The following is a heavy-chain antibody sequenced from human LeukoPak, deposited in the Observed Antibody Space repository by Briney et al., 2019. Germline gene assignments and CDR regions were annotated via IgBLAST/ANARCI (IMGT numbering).Heavy chain of an antibody. CDR1: GFTFSNAW. V-gene: IGHV3-15*01. Sequence: GGSLRLSCAASGFTFSNAWMSWIRQAPGKGLEWVGRIKSKTDGGTTDYAAPVKGRFTISRDDSKSTLYLQMNSLRTEDTAVYYCTTDEVGAFDYWGQGTLVTVSS. J-gene: IGHJ4*02. CDR3: TTDEVGAFDY. CDR2: IKSKTDGGTT. D-gene: IGHD1-26*01.